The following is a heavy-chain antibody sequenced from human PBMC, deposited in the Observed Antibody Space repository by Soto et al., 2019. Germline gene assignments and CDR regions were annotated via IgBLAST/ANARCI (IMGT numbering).Heavy chain of an antibody. CDR1: GFTFSTYA. Sequence: EVQLLESGGGLVQPGGSLRLSCAASGFTFSTYAMSWVRQAPGKGLEWVSAISGSGATTYYADSVKGRFTISRDNSKHTLYLQMNSLRAADTAEYYCASGSSGWQTRWWFDSGGQGTLVTVSS. V-gene: IGHV3-23*01. CDR2: ISGSGATT. D-gene: IGHD6-19*01. J-gene: IGHJ5*01. CDR3: ASGSSGWQTRWWFDS.